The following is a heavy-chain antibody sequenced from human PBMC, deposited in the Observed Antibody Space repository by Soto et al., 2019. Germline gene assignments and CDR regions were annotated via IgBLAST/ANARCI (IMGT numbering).Heavy chain of an antibody. J-gene: IGHJ3*02. CDR2: IYYSGST. V-gene: IGHV4-59*01. CDR3: ARADGSGSLGI. Sequence: SETLSLTCTVSGGSISSYYWSWIRQPPGKGLEWIGYIYYSGSTNYNPSLKSRVTISVDTSKNQFSLKLSSVTAADTAVYYCARADGSGSLGIWGQGTMVTVSS. CDR1: GGSISSYY. D-gene: IGHD3-10*01.